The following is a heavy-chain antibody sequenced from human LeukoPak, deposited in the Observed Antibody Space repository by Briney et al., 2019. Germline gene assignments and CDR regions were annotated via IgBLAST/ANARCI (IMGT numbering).Heavy chain of an antibody. CDR3: TTDPTVTTGFDY. D-gene: IGHD4-17*01. J-gene: IGHJ4*02. CDR2: IKSKTDGGTT. CDR1: GFTFSNAW. V-gene: IGHV3-15*01. Sequence: GGSLRLSCAASGFTFSNAWMSWVRQAPGKGLEWVGRIKSKTDGGTTDYAAPAKGRFTISRDDSKNTLYLQMNSLKTEDTAVYYCTTDPTVTTGFDYWGQGTLVTVSS.